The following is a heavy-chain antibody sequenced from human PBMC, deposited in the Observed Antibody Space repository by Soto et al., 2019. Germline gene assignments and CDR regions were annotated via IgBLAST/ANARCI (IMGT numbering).Heavy chain of an antibody. J-gene: IGHJ4*02. V-gene: IGHV3-64*04. CDR2: ISSDGDIT. CDR1: GFTFSEYS. Sequence: PGGSLRLSCSASGFTFSEYSMHWVRQAPGKGLQYVSTISSDGDITYYADSVKGRFTISRDNAENSLYLQMNSLRAEDTALYYCAISQDRGGRTTFIYWGQGTQVTVSS. CDR3: AISQDRGGRTTFIY. D-gene: IGHD3-16*01.